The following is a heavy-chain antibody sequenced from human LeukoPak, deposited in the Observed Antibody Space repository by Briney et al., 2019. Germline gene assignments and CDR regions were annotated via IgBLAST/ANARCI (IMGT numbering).Heavy chain of an antibody. J-gene: IGHJ5*02. CDR3: ARVHWGSGNSFDP. V-gene: IGHV1-46*01. Sequence: GASVKVPCKASGYTFTSYYMHWVRQAPGQGLEWMGIINPSGGSTSYAQKFHGRVTMTRDTSTSTVYMELSSLSSEDTAVYYCARVHWGSGNSFDPWGQGTLVTVSS. D-gene: IGHD7-27*01. CDR1: GYTFTSYY. CDR2: INPSGGST.